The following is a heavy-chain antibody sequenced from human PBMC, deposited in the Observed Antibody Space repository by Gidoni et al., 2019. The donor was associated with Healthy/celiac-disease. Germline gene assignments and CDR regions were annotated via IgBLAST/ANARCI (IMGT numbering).Heavy chain of an antibody. CDR3: ARVDTAMVNDY. J-gene: IGHJ4*02. D-gene: IGHD5-18*01. CDR1: GGSISSYY. Sequence: QVQLQESGPGLVKPSEPLSLTCTVSGGSISSYYWSWIRQPPGKGLEWIGYIYYSGSTNYNPSLKSRVTISVDTSKNQFSLKLSSVTAADTAVYYCARVDTAMVNDYWGQGTLVTVSS. CDR2: IYYSGST. V-gene: IGHV4-59*01.